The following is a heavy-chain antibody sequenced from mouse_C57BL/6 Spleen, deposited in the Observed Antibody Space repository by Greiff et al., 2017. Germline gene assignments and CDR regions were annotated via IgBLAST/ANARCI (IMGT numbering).Heavy chain of an antibody. J-gene: IGHJ3*01. CDR1: GYAFSSSW. CDR3: ARFGGYGSPWFAY. V-gene: IGHV1-82*01. CDR2: IYPGDGDT. D-gene: IGHD1-1*01. Sequence: VQLQQSGPELVKPGASVKISCKASGYAFSSSWMNWVKQRPGKGLEWIGRIYPGDGDTNYNGKFKGKATLTADKSSSTAYMQLSSLTSEDSAVYFCARFGGYGSPWFAYWGQGTLVTVSA.